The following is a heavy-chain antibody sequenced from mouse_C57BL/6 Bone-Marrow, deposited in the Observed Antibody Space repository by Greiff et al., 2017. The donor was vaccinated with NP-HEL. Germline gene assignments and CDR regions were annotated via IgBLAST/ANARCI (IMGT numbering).Heavy chain of an antibody. D-gene: IGHD1-1*01. V-gene: IGHV1-5*01. CDR2: IYPGNSDT. CDR3: TREDYYGSNAMDY. J-gene: IGHJ4*01. CDR1: GYTFTSYW. Sequence: VQLQQSGTVLARPGASVKMSCKTSGYTFTSYWMHWVKQRPGQGLEWIGAIYPGNSDTSYNQKFKGKAKLTAVTSASTGYMELSSLTNEDSAVYYCTREDYYGSNAMDYWGQGTSVTVSS.